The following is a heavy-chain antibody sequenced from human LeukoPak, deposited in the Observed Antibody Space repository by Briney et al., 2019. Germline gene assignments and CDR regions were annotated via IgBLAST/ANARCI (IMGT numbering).Heavy chain of an antibody. V-gene: IGHV4-38-2*02. CDR2: IYHSGST. Sequence: SETLSLTCAVSGYSISSGYYWGWIRQPPGKGLEWIGSIYHSGSTYYNPSLKSRVTISVDTSKNQFSLELSSVTAADTAVYYCARDSGYSYGDDAFDIWGQGTMVTVSS. CDR3: ARDSGYSYGDDAFDI. J-gene: IGHJ3*02. D-gene: IGHD5-18*01. CDR1: GYSISSGYY.